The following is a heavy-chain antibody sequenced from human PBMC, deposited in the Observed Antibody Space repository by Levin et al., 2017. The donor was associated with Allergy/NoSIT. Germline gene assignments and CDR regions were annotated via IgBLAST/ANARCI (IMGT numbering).Heavy chain of an antibody. CDR2: ISSSSSYT. CDR3: ARDSSTSCYAY. CDR1: GFTFRDYY. Sequence: LSLTCAASGFTFRDYYMSWIRQAPGKGLEWVSYISSSSSYTNYADSVKGRFTISRDNAKNSLYLQMNSLRAEDTAVYYCARDSSTSCYAYWGQGTLVTVSS. D-gene: IGHD2-2*01. J-gene: IGHJ4*02. V-gene: IGHV3-11*05.